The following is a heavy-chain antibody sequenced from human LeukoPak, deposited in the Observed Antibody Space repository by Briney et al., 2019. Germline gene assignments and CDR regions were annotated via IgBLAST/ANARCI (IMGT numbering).Heavy chain of an antibody. CDR1: GYTFTGYY. CDR2: INPNSGGT. CDR3: ARVGPEGRLWFGELPSQVYFDY. Sequence: WASVKVSCKASGYTFTGYYMHWVRQAPGQGLEWMGWINPNSGGTNYAQKFQGRVTMTRDTSISTAYMELSRLRSDDTAVYYCARVGPEGRLWFGELPSQVYFDYWGQGTLVTVSS. J-gene: IGHJ4*02. V-gene: IGHV1-2*02. D-gene: IGHD3-10*01.